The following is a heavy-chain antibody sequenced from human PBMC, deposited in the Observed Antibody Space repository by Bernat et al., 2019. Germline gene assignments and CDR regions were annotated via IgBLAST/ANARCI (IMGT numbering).Heavy chain of an antibody. Sequence: QVQLQESGPGLVKPSETLSLTCTVSGGSISSSSYYWGWIRQPPGKGLEWIGSIYYSGSTYYNPSLKSRVTISVDTSKNQFSLKLSSVTAADTAVYYCARFTATVTTGFDPWGQGTLVTVSS. CDR1: GGSISSSSYY. D-gene: IGHD4-17*01. CDR3: ARFTATVTTGFDP. J-gene: IGHJ5*02. CDR2: IYYSGST. V-gene: IGHV4-39*01.